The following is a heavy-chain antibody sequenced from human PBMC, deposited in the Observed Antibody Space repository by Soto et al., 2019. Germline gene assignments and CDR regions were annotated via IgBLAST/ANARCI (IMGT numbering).Heavy chain of an antibody. V-gene: IGHV3-30*18. CDR3: AKDQGIAASHGID. CDR2: ISNDGSDK. CDR1: GFTFDNYG. J-gene: IGHJ3*01. Sequence: QVQLVESGGGVVQPGRSLRLSCAASGFTFDNYGIHWVRQAPGKGLEWVAAISNDGSDKYYADSVKGRLTISRDNSKNTVYLQMNSLRAEDTAVYYCAKDQGIAASHGIDWGQGTMVTVSS. D-gene: IGHD6-13*01.